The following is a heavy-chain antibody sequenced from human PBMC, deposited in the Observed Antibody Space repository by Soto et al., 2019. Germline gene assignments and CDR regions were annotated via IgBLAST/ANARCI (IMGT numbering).Heavy chain of an antibody. CDR2: INHGGST. D-gene: IGHD2-2*01. V-gene: IGHV4-34*01. J-gene: IGHJ6*02. CDR1: GGSFSGYY. Sequence: PSETLSLTCAVYGGSFSGYYWSSIRQPPGKGLEWIGEINHGGSTNYNPSLKSRVTISVDTSKNQFSLKLSSVTAADTAVYYCARSRRRQAAASGYYYYYGMDVWGQGTTVTVSS. CDR3: ARSRRRQAAASGYYYYYGMDV.